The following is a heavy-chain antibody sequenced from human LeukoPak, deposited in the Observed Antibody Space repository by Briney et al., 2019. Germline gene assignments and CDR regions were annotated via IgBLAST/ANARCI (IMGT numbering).Heavy chain of an antibody. V-gene: IGHV1-8*01. CDR1: GYTFTSYD. J-gene: IGHJ6*03. CDR3: ARGHRDGPSGTYYMDV. CDR2: MNPNSGNT. D-gene: IGHD5-24*01. Sequence: ASVKVSCKASGYTFTSYDINWVRQATGQGLEWMGWMNPNSGNTGYAQKFQGRVTMTRNTSISTAYMELSSLRSEDTAVYYCARGHRDGPSGTYYMDVWGKGTTVTISS.